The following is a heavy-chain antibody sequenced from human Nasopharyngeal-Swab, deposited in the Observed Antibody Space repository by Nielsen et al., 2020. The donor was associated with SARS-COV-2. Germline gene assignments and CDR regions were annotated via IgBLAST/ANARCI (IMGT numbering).Heavy chain of an antibody. Sequence: GESLKISCAASGFTFSSYAMHWVRQAPGKGLEWVAVISYDGSNKYYADSVKGRFTISRDNSKNTLYLQMNNLRAEDTAVYYCARDSAVAGRGRVPGYWGQGTLVTVSS. V-gene: IGHV3-30-3*01. D-gene: IGHD6-19*01. CDR1: GFTFSSYA. CDR3: ARDSAVAGRGRVPGY. J-gene: IGHJ4*02. CDR2: ISYDGSNK.